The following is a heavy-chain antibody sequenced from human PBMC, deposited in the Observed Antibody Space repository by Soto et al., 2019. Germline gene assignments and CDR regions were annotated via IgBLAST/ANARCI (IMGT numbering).Heavy chain of an antibody. D-gene: IGHD3-9*01. J-gene: IGHJ4*02. CDR1: GDTFSSYG. CDR2: IMPLFDIV. CDR3: ARYFDILTGYFGS. Sequence: QVQLVQSETEVKKPGSSVKVSCRVSGDTFSSYGITWVRLVPGQGLEWMGSIMPLFDIVNYAQKFQGRVSINADKSTSTAYMELSSLRSEDTAVYYCARYFDILTGYFGSWCQGTLVTVSS. V-gene: IGHV1-69*04.